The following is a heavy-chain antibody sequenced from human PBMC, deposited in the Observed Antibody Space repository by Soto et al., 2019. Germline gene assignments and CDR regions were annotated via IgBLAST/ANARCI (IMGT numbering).Heavy chain of an antibody. D-gene: IGHD3-16*02. CDR1: GGSITSGGHY. J-gene: IGHJ4*02. CDR3: ASVERRGYFSFLIDL. V-gene: IGHV4-31*03. CDR2: IYDSGNMY. Sequence: SETLSLTCTVSGGSITSGGHYWGWIRQYPGKSLEWIGHIYDSGNMYFYNPSLKSRVTISADSSGNQFSLSQSPVNTADTAVKSFASVERRGYFSFLIDLWGQGILVTVSS.